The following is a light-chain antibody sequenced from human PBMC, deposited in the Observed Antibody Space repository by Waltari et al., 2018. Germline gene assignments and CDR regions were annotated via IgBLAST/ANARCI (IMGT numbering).Light chain of an antibody. V-gene: IGLV2-14*01. CDR3: SSYTSIIPPFL. CDR1: SSDLGGYSF. J-gene: IGLJ1*01. Sequence: QSALTQPAPVSGSPGQSITISCTRSSSDLGGYSFVSGYQQHPGKSPKLMIYDVSHRPSGVSNRFSGSKSGNTASLTISGLQPEDEADYYCSSYTSIIPPFLFGTGTKVTVL. CDR2: DVS.